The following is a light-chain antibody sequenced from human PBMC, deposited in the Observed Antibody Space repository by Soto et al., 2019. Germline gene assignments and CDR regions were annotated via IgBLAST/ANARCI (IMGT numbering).Light chain of an antibody. CDR3: ASYRSANTLVV. V-gene: IGLV2-14*01. J-gene: IGLJ1*01. Sequence: QSLLTHPASVSWSPGQSITISFTGTSGDIGNYNYVSWYQHHPGKAPKLMIYEVTSRPSGVSDRFSGSKSGMTASLTISGLQPEDEADYFCASYRSANTLVVFGTGTKVTVL. CDR2: EVT. CDR1: SGDIGNYNY.